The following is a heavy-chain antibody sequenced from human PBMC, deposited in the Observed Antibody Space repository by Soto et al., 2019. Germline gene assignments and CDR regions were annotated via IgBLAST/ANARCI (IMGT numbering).Heavy chain of an antibody. V-gene: IGHV4-34*01. CDR1: GGSFSGYY. CDR3: ARVANYYDSSGYYYRGYFDY. J-gene: IGHJ4*02. D-gene: IGHD3-22*01. CDR2: INHSGST. Sequence: QVQLQQWGAGLLKPSETLSLTCAVYGGSFSGYYWSWIRQPPGKGLEWIGEINHSGSTNYNPSLKSRVTISVDTSKNQFSLKLSSVTAADTAVYYCARVANYYDSSGYYYRGYFDYWGQGTLVTVSS.